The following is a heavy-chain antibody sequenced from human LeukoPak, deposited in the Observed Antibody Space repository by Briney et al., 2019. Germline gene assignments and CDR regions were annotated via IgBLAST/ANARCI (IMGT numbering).Heavy chain of an antibody. J-gene: IGHJ4*02. CDR1: GFSFNMFA. D-gene: IGHD6-19*01. V-gene: IGHV3-21*04. CDR2: ISTSSRYI. Sequence: GGSLRLSCAASGFSFNMFAMNWVRQAPGKGLEWVSSISTSSRYIYNADSVKGRFTISRDNSKNTLYLQMNSLRAEDTAVYYCAKDSSGFDYWGQGTLVTVSS. CDR3: AKDSSGFDY.